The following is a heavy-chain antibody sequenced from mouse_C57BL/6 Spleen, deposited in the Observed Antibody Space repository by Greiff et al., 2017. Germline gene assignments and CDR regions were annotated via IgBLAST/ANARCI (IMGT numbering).Heavy chain of an antibody. V-gene: IGHV2-9*01. D-gene: IGHD2-1*01. Sequence: VKLMESGPGLVAPSQCLSISCTVSGFSLTSYGVDWVRQPPGKGLEWLGVIWGGGSTNCNSALMSRLSISKDNSTSLVFLKMNRLQKDDTAMYYCAKEGVYYGNAMDYWGQGTSVTVSS. CDR3: AKEGVYYGNAMDY. CDR1: GFSLTSYG. J-gene: IGHJ4*01. CDR2: IWGGGST.